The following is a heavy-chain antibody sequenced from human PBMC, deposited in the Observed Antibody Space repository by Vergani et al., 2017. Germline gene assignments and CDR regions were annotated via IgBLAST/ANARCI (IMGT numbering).Heavy chain of an antibody. D-gene: IGHD6-6*01. J-gene: IGHJ6*02. CDR3: AREVGLYSRSEGYYGMDV. V-gene: IGHV5-10-1*03. CDR1: GYSFTSYW. CDR2: IDPSDSYT. Sequence: EVQLVQSGAEVKKPGESLRISCKGSGYSFTSYWISWVRQMPGKGLEWMGRIDPSDSYTNYSPSFQGHVTISADKSISTAYLQWSSLKASDTAMYYCAREVGLYSRSEGYYGMDVWGQGTTVTVSS.